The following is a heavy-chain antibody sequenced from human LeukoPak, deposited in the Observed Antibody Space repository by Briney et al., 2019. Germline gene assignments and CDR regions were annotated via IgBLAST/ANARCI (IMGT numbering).Heavy chain of an antibody. V-gene: IGHV4-4*07. CDR3: ARDKHSSSWYDAFDI. CDR1: GRSISSYY. J-gene: IGHJ3*02. CDR2: IYTSGST. D-gene: IGHD6-13*01. Sequence: PSETLSLTCTVSGRSISSYYWSWIRQPAGKGLEWIGRIYTSGSTNYNPSLKSRVTMSVDTSKNQFSLKLSSVTAADTAVYYCARDKHSSSWYDAFDIWGQGTMVTVSS.